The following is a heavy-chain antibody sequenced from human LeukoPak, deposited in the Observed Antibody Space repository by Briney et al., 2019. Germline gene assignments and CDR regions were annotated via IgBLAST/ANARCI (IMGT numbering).Heavy chain of an antibody. J-gene: IGHJ4*02. CDR3: AKDRRFLEWLLIGSGFDY. D-gene: IGHD3-3*01. V-gene: IGHV3-23*01. CDR2: MSGSGGST. CDR1: GFTFSSYA. Sequence: GGSLRLSCAASGFTFSSYAMSWVRQAPGKGLEWVSAMSGSGGSTYYADSVKGRFTISRDNSKNTLYLQMNSLRAEDTAVYYCAKDRRFLEWLLIGSGFDYWGQGTLVTVSS.